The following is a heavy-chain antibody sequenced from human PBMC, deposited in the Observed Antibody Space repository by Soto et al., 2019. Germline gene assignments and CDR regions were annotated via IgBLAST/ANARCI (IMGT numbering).Heavy chain of an antibody. V-gene: IGHV1-46*02. CDR3: AREWELGYCSSTSGTEGYFDY. Sequence: ASVKVSCKASGYTFNRYYMHWVRQAPGPGLEWMGIINPSGGSTNYAQKFQGRVTMTRDTSTSTVYTELSSLSPEDTAVYYCAREWELGYCSSTSGTEGYFDYWGQGTLVTVSS. J-gene: IGHJ4*02. CDR2: INPSGGST. CDR1: GYTFNRYY. D-gene: IGHD2-2*01.